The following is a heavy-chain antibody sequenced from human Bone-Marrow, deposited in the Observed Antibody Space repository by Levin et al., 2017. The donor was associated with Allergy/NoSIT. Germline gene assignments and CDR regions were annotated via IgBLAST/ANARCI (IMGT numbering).Heavy chain of an antibody. Sequence: GESLKISCAASRFTFSTYAMNWVRQAPGKGLEWVSGINGGGENTYYADSVKGRFTISRDNSKNTLYLNMNGLRADDTAVYYCANDFRRLEPAMVTDAFDIWGPGTMVTVSS. D-gene: IGHD5-18*01. CDR1: RFTFSTYA. V-gene: IGHV3-23*01. CDR3: ANDFRRLEPAMVTDAFDI. CDR2: INGGGENT. J-gene: IGHJ3*02.